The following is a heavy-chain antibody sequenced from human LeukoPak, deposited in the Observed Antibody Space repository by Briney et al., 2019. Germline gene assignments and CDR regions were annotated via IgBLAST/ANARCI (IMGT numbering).Heavy chain of an antibody. CDR2: ISYDGSNK. V-gene: IGHV3-30*04. J-gene: IGHJ5*02. Sequence: PGGSLRLSCAASGFTFSSYAMHWVRQAPGKGLEWVAVISYDGSNKYYADSVKGRFTISRDNSKNTLYLQMNSLRAENTAVYYCARDSRVFGVADNWFDPWGQGTLVTVSS. CDR3: ARDSRVFGVADNWFDP. D-gene: IGHD3-3*01. CDR1: GFTFSSYA.